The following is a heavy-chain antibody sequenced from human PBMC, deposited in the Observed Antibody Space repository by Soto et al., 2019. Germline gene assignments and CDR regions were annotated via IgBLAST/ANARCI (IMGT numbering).Heavy chain of an antibody. CDR1: GGTFSSYA. V-gene: IGHV1-69*13. CDR2: IIPIFGTA. Sequence: AASVKVSCKASGGTFSSYAISWVRQAPGQGLEWMGGIIPIFGTANYAQKFQGRVTITADESTSTAYMELSSLRSEDTAVYYCAGAMVRGSVSYYYYYGMDVWGQGTTVTVSS. D-gene: IGHD3-10*01. CDR3: AGAMVRGSVSYYYYYGMDV. J-gene: IGHJ6*02.